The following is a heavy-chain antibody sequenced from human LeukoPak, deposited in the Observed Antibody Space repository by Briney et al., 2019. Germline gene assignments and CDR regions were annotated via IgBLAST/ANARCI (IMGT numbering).Heavy chain of an antibody. CDR2: ISSSASAI. J-gene: IGHJ4*02. V-gene: IGHV3-48*03. Sequence: GGSLRLSCAASGFTFSSYERHWVRQPPGKGLEWVSYISSSASAIYYADSVKGRFTISRDNAKNSLYLQMNSLRAEDTAVYYCAKSDYWGQGTLVTVSS. CDR3: AKSDY. CDR1: GFTFSSYE.